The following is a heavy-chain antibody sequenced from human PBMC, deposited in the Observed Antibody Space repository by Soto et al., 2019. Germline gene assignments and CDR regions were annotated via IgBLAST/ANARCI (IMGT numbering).Heavy chain of an antibody. CDR3: ARLRWETENNWFDP. D-gene: IGHD1-26*01. CDR2: IYHSGST. CDR1: GDSINSVDHY. Sequence: SETLSLTYTVSGDSINSVDHYWSWIRQPPGKGLEWMGYIYHSGSTHYNPSLNSRLTISIDTSTNRFSLNLTSVTAADTAVYFCARLRWETENNWFDPWGQGALVTVSS. V-gene: IGHV4-30-4*01. J-gene: IGHJ5*02.